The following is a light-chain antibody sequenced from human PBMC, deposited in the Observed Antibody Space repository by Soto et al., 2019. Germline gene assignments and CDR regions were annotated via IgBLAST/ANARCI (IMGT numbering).Light chain of an antibody. J-gene: IGLJ1*01. CDR1: SSDIGAYDY. V-gene: IGLV2-14*01. CDR2: EVN. Sequence: QSALTQPASLSGSPGQSITISCTGTSSDIGAYDYVSWFQQHPGKAPKLRISEVNNRPSGVSNRFSGSKSGNTAYLTISGLQVEDEAEYFCFSFTTTRTHVLGTGNKVT. CDR3: FSFTTTRTHV.